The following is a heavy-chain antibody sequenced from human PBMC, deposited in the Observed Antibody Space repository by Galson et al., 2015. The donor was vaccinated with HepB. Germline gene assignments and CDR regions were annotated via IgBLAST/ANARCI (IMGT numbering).Heavy chain of an antibody. J-gene: IGHJ4*02. CDR3: AKSYDSSGYSAFGY. CDR2: ISYHGNEK. D-gene: IGHD3-22*01. Sequence: SLRLSCAASGFTFADYGMHWVRQAPGKGLQWVAVISYHGNEKKYADSVKGRFTISRDNSKNTLYVQMNSLRAEDTAVYYCAKSYDSSGYSAFGYWGQGTLVTVSS. V-gene: IGHV3-30*18. CDR1: GFTFADYG.